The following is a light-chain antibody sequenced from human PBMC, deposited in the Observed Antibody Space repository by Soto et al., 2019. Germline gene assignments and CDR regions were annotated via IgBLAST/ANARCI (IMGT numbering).Light chain of an antibody. Sequence: QSVLTQPASVSGSPGQSITISCTGTSGDIGNYNYVSWYQQHPGKAPKLIICEVTNRPSGVSSRFSGSKSGNTASLTISGLRAEDEADYYCTSFTTTNIWVFGGGTKLTVL. CDR3: TSFTTTNIWV. CDR2: EVT. V-gene: IGLV2-14*01. J-gene: IGLJ3*02. CDR1: SGDIGNYNY.